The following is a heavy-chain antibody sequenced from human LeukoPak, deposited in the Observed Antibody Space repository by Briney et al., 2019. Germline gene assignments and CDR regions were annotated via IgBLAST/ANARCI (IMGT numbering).Heavy chain of an antibody. CDR1: GFSLSTSGVG. V-gene: IGHV2-5*02. Sequence: ESGPTLVKPTQTLTLTCTFSGFSLSTSGVGVGWIRQPPGKALKWLALIYWDDDKRYSPSLKSRLTITKDTSKNQVVLTMTNMDPVDTATYYCAANSGSYYNRGFDYWGQGTLVTVSS. CDR3: AANSGSYYNRGFDY. J-gene: IGHJ4*02. D-gene: IGHD3-10*01. CDR2: IYWDDDK.